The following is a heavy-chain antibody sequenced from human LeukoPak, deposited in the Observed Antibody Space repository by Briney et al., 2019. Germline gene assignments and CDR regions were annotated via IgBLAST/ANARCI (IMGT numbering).Heavy chain of an antibody. CDR3: AREPPRGLRRPSDY. Sequence: GGSLRLSCAASGFTFSSYSMNWVRQAPGKGLEWVSYISSSSSTIYYADSVKGRFTISRDNAKNSLYLQMNSLRAEDTAVYYCAREPPRGLRRPSDYWGQGTLVTVSS. V-gene: IGHV3-48*01. CDR1: GFTFSSYS. CDR2: ISSSSSTI. J-gene: IGHJ4*02.